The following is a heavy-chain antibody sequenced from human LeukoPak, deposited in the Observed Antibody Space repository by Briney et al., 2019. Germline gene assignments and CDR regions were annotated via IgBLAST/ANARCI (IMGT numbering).Heavy chain of an antibody. D-gene: IGHD3-10*01. CDR2: ISYDGSNK. Sequence: GRSLRLSCAASGFTFSSYAMHWVRQAPGKGLEWVAVISYDGSNKYYADSVKGRFTISRDNSKNTLYLQMNSLRAEDTAVYYCASIFREPWGQGTLVTVSS. V-gene: IGHV3-30-3*01. CDR3: ASIFREP. J-gene: IGHJ5*02. CDR1: GFTFSSYA.